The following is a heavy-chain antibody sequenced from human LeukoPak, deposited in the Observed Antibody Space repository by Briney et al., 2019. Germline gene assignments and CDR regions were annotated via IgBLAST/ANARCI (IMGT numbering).Heavy chain of an antibody. CDR3: ARDLKAARGPAY. D-gene: IGHD6-6*01. Sequence: PGGSLRLSCAASGFTFSSYAMRWVRQAPGKGLEWVAVISYDGSNKYYADSVKGRFTISRDNSKSTLYLQMNSLRAEDTAVYYCARDLKAARGPAYWGQGTLVTVSS. CDR1: GFTFSSYA. V-gene: IGHV3-30-3*01. CDR2: ISYDGSNK. J-gene: IGHJ4*02.